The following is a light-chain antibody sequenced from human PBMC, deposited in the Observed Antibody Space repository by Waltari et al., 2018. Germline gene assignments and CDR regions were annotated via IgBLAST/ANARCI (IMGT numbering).Light chain of an antibody. J-gene: IGKJ2*01. Sequence: DIVMTQSPDSLAVSLGERSNNKCKSSQNILYSANSNNYLAWYQQKPGQPPKLLIYWASSRETGVPDRFSGSGSGTDFTLTISSLQAEDVAVYYCQQHYSSPYTFGQGTKLEI. CDR2: WAS. V-gene: IGKV4-1*01. CDR1: QNILYSANSNNY. CDR3: QQHYSSPYT.